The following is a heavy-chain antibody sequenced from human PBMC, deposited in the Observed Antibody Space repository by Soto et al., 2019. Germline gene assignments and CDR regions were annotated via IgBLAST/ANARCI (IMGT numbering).Heavy chain of an antibody. CDR3: ARGRASGSYYLLDY. CDR2: INPNSGNI. V-gene: IGHV1-8*01. Sequence: QVQLVQSGAEVKKPGASVKVSCKASGNTFTSYDINWVRQATGHGLEWMGWINPNSGNIGYAQKFQGSVTMTSDTAIRTAYMEVSRLRSDDTAVYYCARGRASGSYYLLDYWGQGTLVTVSS. CDR1: GNTFTSYD. D-gene: IGHD3-10*01. J-gene: IGHJ4*02.